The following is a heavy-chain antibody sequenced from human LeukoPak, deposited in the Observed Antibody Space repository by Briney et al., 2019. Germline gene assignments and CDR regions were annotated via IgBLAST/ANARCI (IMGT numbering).Heavy chain of an antibody. D-gene: IGHD1-1*01. J-gene: IGHJ4*02. CDR1: GGSISSSSYY. V-gene: IGHV4-39*01. CDR2: FYYSGST. Sequence: PSGTLSLTCTVVSGGSISSSSYYWGWIRQPPGKGLEWIGSFYYSGSTYYNPSLKSRVTISADTSKNQFSLKLSSVTAADTAVYYCARLWRAAIDYGGQGILVTVSS. CDR3: ARLWRAAIDY.